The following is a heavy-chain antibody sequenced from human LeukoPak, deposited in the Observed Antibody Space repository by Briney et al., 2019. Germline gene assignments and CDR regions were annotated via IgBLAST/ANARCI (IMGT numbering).Heavy chain of an antibody. D-gene: IGHD1-14*01. CDR2: IYYSGTT. Sequence: SETLSLTCTVSGASISSYYWSWIRQSPGKGLEWIGYIYYSGTTNYNPSLKSRVTISVDTSKNHFSLKLSSVSAADTAVYYCASPPAGYWGQGTLVTVSS. J-gene: IGHJ4*02. CDR1: GASISSYY. V-gene: IGHV4-59*01. CDR3: ASPPAGY.